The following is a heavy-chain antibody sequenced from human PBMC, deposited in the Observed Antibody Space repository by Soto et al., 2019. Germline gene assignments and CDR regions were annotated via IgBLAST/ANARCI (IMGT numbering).Heavy chain of an antibody. Sequence: SETLSLTCAVSGGSISSSNWWSWVRQPPGKGLEWIGEIYHSGSTNYNPSLKSRVTISVDKSKNQFSLKLSSVTAADTAVYYCARDSSGYYYGSPFDYWGQGTLVTVS. V-gene: IGHV4-4*02. CDR3: ARDSSGYYYGSPFDY. D-gene: IGHD3-22*01. CDR2: IYHSGST. J-gene: IGHJ4*02. CDR1: GGSISSSNW.